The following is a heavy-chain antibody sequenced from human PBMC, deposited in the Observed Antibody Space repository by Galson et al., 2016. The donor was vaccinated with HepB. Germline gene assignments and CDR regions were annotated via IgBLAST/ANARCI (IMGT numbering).Heavy chain of an antibody. CDR3: ARGGDSSGWYEVIF. D-gene: IGHD6-19*01. V-gene: IGHV1-69*13. CDR2: IIPIYGTT. CDR1: GGTFRNYA. J-gene: IGHJ4*02. Sequence: SVKVSCKASGGTFRNYAISWVRQAPGQGLEWMGGIIPIYGTTNYAQKFQGRVTITADESTSTAYMDLSSQRFEDTALYYCARGGDSSGWYEVIFWGQGTLVTVSS.